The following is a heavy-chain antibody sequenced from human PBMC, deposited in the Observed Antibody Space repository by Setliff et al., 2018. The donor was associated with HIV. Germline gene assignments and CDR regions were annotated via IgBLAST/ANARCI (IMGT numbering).Heavy chain of an antibody. Sequence: SETLSLTCTVSGGSISSSSYYWGWIRQPPGKGLEWIGSIFYSGSTYYNPSLKSRVTISVDTSKNQFSLKLSSVTAADTAVDYCASLSAAAGTAKPPFYYYYYYMDVWGKGTTVTVSS. J-gene: IGHJ6*03. CDR1: GGSISSSSYY. V-gene: IGHV4-39*07. CDR2: IFYSGST. CDR3: ASLSAAAGTAKPPFYYYYYYMDV. D-gene: IGHD6-13*01.